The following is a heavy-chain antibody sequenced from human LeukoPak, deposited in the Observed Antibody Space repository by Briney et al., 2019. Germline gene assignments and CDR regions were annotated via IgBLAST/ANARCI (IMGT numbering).Heavy chain of an antibody. CDR3: ASVNVRGAPTRVDY. CDR2: IYYSGDI. Sequence: SDTLSLTCGVSGYSISSGSWWGWIRQPPGKGLEWIGYIYYSGDIYYNPSLKSRVTMSVDTSKNQFSLKLSSVTAVDTAVYYCASVNVRGAPTRVDYWGQGTLVTVYS. V-gene: IGHV4-28*05. D-gene: IGHD3-10*02. CDR1: GYSISSGSW. J-gene: IGHJ4*02.